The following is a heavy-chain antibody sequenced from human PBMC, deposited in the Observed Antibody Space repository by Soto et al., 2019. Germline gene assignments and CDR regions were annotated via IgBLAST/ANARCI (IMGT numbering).Heavy chain of an antibody. CDR1: GFTFSTSW. CDR2: INGDGSEE. V-gene: IGHV3-7*01. CDR3: AAGFPPDY. Sequence: EVQLVESGGVLVQPGGSLRVSCAASGFTFSTSWMNWVRQAPGKGLEWVANINGDGSEEYYVDSVRGRFTISRENVKHSLFLQMNSLRAEDTAVYYCAAGFPPDYWGQGTLVTVSS. D-gene: IGHD3-10*01. J-gene: IGHJ4*02.